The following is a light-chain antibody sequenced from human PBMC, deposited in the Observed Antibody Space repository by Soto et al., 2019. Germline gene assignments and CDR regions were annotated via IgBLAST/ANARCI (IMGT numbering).Light chain of an antibody. V-gene: IGLV2-11*01. CDR1: SSDVGGYNY. CDR3: CSYAGSYTFFYV. CDR2: DVS. J-gene: IGLJ1*01. Sequence: QSVLTQPRSVSGSPGQSVTISCTGTSSDVGGYNYVSWYQQHPGKAPKLMIYDVSKRPSGVPDCFSGSRSGNTASLTISGLQAEDEADYYCCSYAGSYTFFYVFGTGTKVTVL.